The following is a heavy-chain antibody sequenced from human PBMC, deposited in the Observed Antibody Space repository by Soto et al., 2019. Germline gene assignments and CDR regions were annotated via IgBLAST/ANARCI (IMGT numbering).Heavy chain of an antibody. V-gene: IGHV3-30*04. CDR3: ARDLQAGTDNVNWFAP. CDR2: IAYDGSNR. CDR1: GFSISRSA. J-gene: IGHJ5*02. D-gene: IGHD1-1*01. Sequence: QVQLVESGGGGVQPGRSLRLSCAASGFSISRSAMHWVRQAPGKGLEWVAVIAYDGSNRRYADSAQGRFTISRDNSKNTVYLQMSSLRGEDTAVYYCARDLQAGTDNVNWFAPWGQGTLVTVSS.